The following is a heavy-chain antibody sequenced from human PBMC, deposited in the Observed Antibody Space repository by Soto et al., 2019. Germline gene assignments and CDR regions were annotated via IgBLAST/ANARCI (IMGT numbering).Heavy chain of an antibody. D-gene: IGHD1-26*01. CDR2: MSYSRST. J-gene: IGHJ6*03. CDR1: GGSISSNNYY. Sequence: PSETLSLTCFVSGGSISSNNYYWGWIRQPPGKGLEWIGSMSYSRSTYYNPSLKSRVTISVDTSKNQFSLKLSSVTAADTAVYYCAEGRARVGLPRAYYMDVWGKGTTVTVSS. CDR3: AEGRARVGLPRAYYMDV. V-gene: IGHV4-39*07.